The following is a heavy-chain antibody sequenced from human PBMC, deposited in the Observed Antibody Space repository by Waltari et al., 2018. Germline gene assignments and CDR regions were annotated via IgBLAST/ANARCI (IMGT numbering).Heavy chain of an antibody. CDR1: GFSFSSYW. CDR2: IKPDGSGK. CDR3: ARMGAGRAPDY. Sequence: VQLVESGGGLVQPGGSLRLSCAASGFSFSSYWMTWFRQAPGTGREWVATIKPDGSGKFYVDSVKGRFSISRDNAKNSLYLQMNSLRAEDTAIFYCARMGAGRAPDYWGQGTLVTVSS. V-gene: IGHV3-7*03. J-gene: IGHJ4*02. D-gene: IGHD3-16*01.